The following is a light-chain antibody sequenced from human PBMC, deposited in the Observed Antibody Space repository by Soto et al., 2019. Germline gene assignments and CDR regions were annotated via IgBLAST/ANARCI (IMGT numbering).Light chain of an antibody. V-gene: IGKV1-5*03. Sequence: DIQMTQSPSTLSASVGDRFTIACRASRSISSWLAWYQQKPGKAPKLLIYKASSLESGVPSRFSGSGSGTEFTLTISSLQPDDFATYYCQQYNSYSWTFGQGTKVDI. CDR3: QQYNSYSWT. CDR1: RSISSW. J-gene: IGKJ1*01. CDR2: KAS.